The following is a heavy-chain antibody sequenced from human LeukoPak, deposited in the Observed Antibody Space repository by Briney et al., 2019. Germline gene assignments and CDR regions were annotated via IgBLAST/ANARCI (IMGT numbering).Heavy chain of an antibody. CDR1: GFTFSSYW. CDR2: ISQDGRNT. V-gene: IGHV3-74*01. CDR3: VRSGVSGYNLWYFDY. J-gene: IGHJ4*02. D-gene: IGHD5-12*01. Sequence: GGSLRLSCAASGFTFSSYWMHWVRQAPGKGLVWVSRISQDGRNTDYADSVKGRFTISRDNAKNTLYLQVNSLRAEDTAVYYCVRSGVSGYNLWYFDYWGQGTLVTVSS.